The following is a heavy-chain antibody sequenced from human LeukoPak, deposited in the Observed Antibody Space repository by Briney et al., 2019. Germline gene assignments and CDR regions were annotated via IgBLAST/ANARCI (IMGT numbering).Heavy chain of an antibody. D-gene: IGHD3/OR15-3a*01. CDR2: IYYSGST. J-gene: IGHJ4*02. Sequence: SETLSLTCTVSGGSISSYYWSWIRQPPGKGLEWIGYIYYSGSTNYNPSLKGRVTISVDTSKNQFSLKLSSVTAADTAVYYCARGELDYFFDYWGQGTLVTVSS. CDR3: ARGELDYFFDY. CDR1: GGSISSYY. V-gene: IGHV4-59*01.